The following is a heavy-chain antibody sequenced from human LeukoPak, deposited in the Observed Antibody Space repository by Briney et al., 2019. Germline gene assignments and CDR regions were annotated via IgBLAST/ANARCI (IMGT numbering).Heavy chain of an antibody. J-gene: IGHJ6*02. CDR3: TSCYFYDSSGYWSSRIYDYYYGMDV. V-gene: IGHV3-49*04. D-gene: IGHD3-22*01. Sequence: GGSLRLSCTASGFTFGDYAMSWVRQAPGKGLEWVGFIRSKAYGGTTEYAASVKGGFTISRDDSRSIAYLQMNSLKTEDTAVYYCTSCYFYDSSGYWSSRIYDYYYGMDVWGQGTTVTVSS. CDR2: IRSKAYGGTT. CDR1: GFTFGDYA.